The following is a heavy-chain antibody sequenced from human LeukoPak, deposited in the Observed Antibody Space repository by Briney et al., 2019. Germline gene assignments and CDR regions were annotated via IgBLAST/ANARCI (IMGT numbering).Heavy chain of an antibody. D-gene: IGHD3-16*01. Sequence: GGSLRLSCAASGFTFSSYGMHWVRQAPGKGLEWVAFIRYDGSNKYYADSVKGRFTISRDNSKNTLYLQMNSLRAEDTAVYYCAKVRSGQTAFGAFDIWGQGTMVTVSS. V-gene: IGHV3-30*02. CDR2: IRYDGSNK. CDR1: GFTFSSYG. J-gene: IGHJ3*02. CDR3: AKVRSGQTAFGAFDI.